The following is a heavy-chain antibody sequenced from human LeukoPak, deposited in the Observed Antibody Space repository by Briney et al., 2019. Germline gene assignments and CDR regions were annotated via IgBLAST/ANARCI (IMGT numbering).Heavy chain of an antibody. CDR3: ARETITGYSSSWYKTEGFDY. Sequence: SETLSLTCTVSGGSISSYYWSWIRQPPGKGLEWIGYIYYSGSTNYNPSLKSRVTISVDTSKNQFSLKLSSVTAADTAVYYCARETITGYSSSWYKTEGFDYWGQGTLVTVSS. J-gene: IGHJ4*02. V-gene: IGHV4-59*12. CDR2: IYYSGST. D-gene: IGHD6-13*01. CDR1: GGSISSYY.